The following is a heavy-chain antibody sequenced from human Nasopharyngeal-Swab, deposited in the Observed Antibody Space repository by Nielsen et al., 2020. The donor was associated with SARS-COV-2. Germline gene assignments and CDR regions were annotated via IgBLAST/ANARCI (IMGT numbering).Heavy chain of an antibody. V-gene: IGHV5-51*01. CDR2: IYVGDSDT. CDR3: ARLPRHSSASINYYYYMDV. J-gene: IGHJ6*03. CDR1: GYIFTTYW. D-gene: IGHD3-22*01. Sequence: GESLKISCKGSGYIFTTYWIAWVRQMPGKGLEWMGIIYVGDSDTRYSPSFQGRVIISADKSISTAYLQWSSLKTSDTAMYYCARLPRHSSASINYYYYMDVWGKGTTVTVSS.